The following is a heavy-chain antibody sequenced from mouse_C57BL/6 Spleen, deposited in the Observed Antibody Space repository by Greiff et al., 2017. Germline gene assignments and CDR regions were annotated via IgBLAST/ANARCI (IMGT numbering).Heavy chain of an antibody. CDR2: ISNGGGST. D-gene: IGHD1-2*01. Sequence: EVQRVESGGGLVQPGGSLKLSCAASGFTFSDYYMYWVRQTPEKRLEWVAYISNGGGSTYYPDTVKGRFTISRDNAKNTLYLQMSRLKSEDTAMYYCARTYYYGSGYAMDYWGQGTSVTVSS. J-gene: IGHJ4*01. CDR1: GFTFSDYY. V-gene: IGHV5-12*01. CDR3: ARTYYYGSGYAMDY.